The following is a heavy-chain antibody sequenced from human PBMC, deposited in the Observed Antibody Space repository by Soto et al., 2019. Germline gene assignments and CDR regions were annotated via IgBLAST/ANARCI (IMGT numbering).Heavy chain of an antibody. CDR1: CDSISSINNY. J-gene: IGHJ5*02. CDR3: ARGGGYSYGLDP. D-gene: IGHD5-18*01. CDR2: ISYSGTT. Sequence: PSETLSLTCTVSCDSISSINNYWSWIRQPPGEGLEWIGFISYSGTTSYSPSLKSRVAISLDTSKNQFSLSLNFVTAADTAVYYCARGGGYSYGLDPWGQGSLVTVSS. V-gene: IGHV4-30-4*01.